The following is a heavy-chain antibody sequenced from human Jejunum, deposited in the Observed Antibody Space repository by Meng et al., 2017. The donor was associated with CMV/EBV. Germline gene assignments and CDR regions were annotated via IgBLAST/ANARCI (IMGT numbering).Heavy chain of an antibody. D-gene: IGHD5/OR15-5a*01. Sequence: VHMKDSGPGMGEPSDTRSLMCTVSGDSTSYYYLNWIRPPAGKELEWVGRIYSGCSTNYNPSLQGRVTMSVDTSKNQISLRLTSVTAADTAMYFCAKGQSTDLGYYYDIDVWGHGTLVTVSS. CDR1: GDSTSYYY. V-gene: IGHV4-4*07. CDR3: AKGQSTDLGYYYDIDV. CDR2: IYSGCST. J-gene: IGHJ6*02.